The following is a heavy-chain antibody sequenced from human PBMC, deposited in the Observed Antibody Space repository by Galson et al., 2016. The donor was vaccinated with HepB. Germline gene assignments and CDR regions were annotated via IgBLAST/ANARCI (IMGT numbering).Heavy chain of an antibody. CDR3: ARGGKGELFGMDV. CDR2: TSYDGSNK. J-gene: IGHJ6*02. D-gene: IGHD3-10*01. CDR1: GFTLRSYA. Sequence: SLRLSCAASGFTLRSYAMHWVRRAPGKGLEWVAVTSYDGSNKYYGDSVKGRFPISRDNSNNTLYPQLNSLRAEDKAVYYCARGGKGELFGMDVWGQGTTVTVSS. V-gene: IGHV3-30-3*01.